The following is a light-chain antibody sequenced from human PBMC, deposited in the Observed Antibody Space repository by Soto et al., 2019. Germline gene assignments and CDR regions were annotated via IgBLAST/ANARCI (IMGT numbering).Light chain of an antibody. J-gene: IGKJ1*01. Sequence: IQMTQSPSTLSAYVGNRVTITCRASQSISSYLAWYQQKPGKAPKLLIYAASTLQSGVPSRFSGSGSGTDFTLTISCLQSEDFATYYCQQYYSYPRTFGQGTKVDNK. CDR1: QSISSY. V-gene: IGKV1-8*01. CDR2: AAS. CDR3: QQYYSYPRT.